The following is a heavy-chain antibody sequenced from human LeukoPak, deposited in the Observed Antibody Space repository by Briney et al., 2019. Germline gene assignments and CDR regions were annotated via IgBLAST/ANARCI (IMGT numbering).Heavy chain of an antibody. CDR3: ARDLSGRQWLVPYYFDY. CDR1: GFTFGSYS. V-gene: IGHV3-48*02. Sequence: PGGSLRLSCAASGFTFGSYSMNWVRQAPGKGLEWVSYISSSSSTIYYADSVKGRFTISRDNAKNSLYLQMNSLRDEDTAVYYCARDLSGRQWLVPYYFDYWGQGTLVTVSS. CDR2: ISSSSSTI. J-gene: IGHJ4*02. D-gene: IGHD6-19*01.